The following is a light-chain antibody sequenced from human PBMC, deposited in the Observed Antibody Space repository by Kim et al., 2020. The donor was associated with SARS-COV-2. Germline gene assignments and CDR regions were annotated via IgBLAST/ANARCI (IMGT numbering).Light chain of an antibody. CDR2: DNN. V-gene: IGLV1-44*01. CDR1: PDNIGGNS. CDR3: AAWDDSLNGVV. J-gene: IGLJ3*02. Sequence: GQRVTLSCSGSPDNIGGNSVHWCLQLPGTAPKLLIYDNNRRPSGVPDRFSGSKSGSSASLAISGVQSEDEAHYYCAAWDDSLNGVVFGGGTQLTVL.